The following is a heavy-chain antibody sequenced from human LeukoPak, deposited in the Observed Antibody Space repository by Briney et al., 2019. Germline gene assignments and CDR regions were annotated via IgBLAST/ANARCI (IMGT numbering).Heavy chain of an antibody. CDR3: ARDLGVVVPAAMSYYYYMDV. J-gene: IGHJ6*03. CDR1: GGSISSYY. D-gene: IGHD2-2*01. CDR2: IYYSGST. Sequence: SETLSLTCTVSGGSISSYYWSWVRQPPGKGLEWIGYIYYSGSTNYNPSLKSRVTMSVDTSKNQFSLKLSSVTAADTAVYYCARDLGVVVPAAMSYYYYMDVWGKGTTVTVSS. V-gene: IGHV4-59*12.